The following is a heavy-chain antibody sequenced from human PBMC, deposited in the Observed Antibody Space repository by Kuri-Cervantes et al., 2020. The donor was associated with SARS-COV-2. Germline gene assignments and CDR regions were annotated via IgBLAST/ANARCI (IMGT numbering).Heavy chain of an antibody. J-gene: IGHJ4*02. D-gene: IGHD6-6*01. CDR2: ISSSSSAI. V-gene: IGHV3-48*01. Sequence: GESLKISCAASGFTFGSYAMNWVRQAPGKGLEWVSYISSSSSAIYYPDSVKGRFTMSRDNAKNSLYLQMNSLRSEDTAVYYCARDCKDSSSSSTFDYWGQGTLVTVSS. CDR1: GFTFGSYA. CDR3: ARDCKDSSSSSTFDY.